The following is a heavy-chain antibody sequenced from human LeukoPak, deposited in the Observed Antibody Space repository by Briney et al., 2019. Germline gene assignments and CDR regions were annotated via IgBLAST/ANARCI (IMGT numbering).Heavy chain of an antibody. J-gene: IGHJ3*02. D-gene: IGHD4-11*01. CDR2: ISSEESTT. CDR1: GFTFSSYW. V-gene: IGHV3-74*01. CDR3: ARVPAYGNYRRAFDI. Sequence: GGSLRLSCAASGFTFSSYWMHWVRQAPGKGLVWVSRISSEESTTNYADSVKGRFTISRDNTRNTVYLQMNSLRAEDTAMYYCARVPAYGNYRRAFDIWGQGAMVIVSS.